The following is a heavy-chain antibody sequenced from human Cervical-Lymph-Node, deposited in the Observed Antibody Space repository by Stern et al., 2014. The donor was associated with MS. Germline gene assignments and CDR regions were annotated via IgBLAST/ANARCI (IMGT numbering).Heavy chain of an antibody. J-gene: IGHJ4*02. CDR3: ARQGREPYFDY. D-gene: IGHD1-26*01. CDR1: GGSISSYY. CDR2: IYYSGST. V-gene: IGHV4-59*08. Sequence: QLQLQESGPGLVKPSETLSLTCTVSGGSISSYYWSWIRQPPGKGLEWIGYIYYSGSTNYNPSLKSRVPISVDTSKNQFSLKLSSVTAADTAVYYCARQGREPYFDYWGQGTLVTVSS.